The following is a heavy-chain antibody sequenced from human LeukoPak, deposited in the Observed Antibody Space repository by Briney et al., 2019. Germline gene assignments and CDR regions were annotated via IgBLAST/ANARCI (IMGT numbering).Heavy chain of an antibody. D-gene: IGHD3-10*01. J-gene: IGHJ4*02. CDR3: TRPLRGSGSGDRDY. Sequence: GGSLRLSCAASGFTFSGSAMHWVRQASGKGLEWVGRIRSKAISYATAYAASVKGRFTISRDDSKNTAYLQMNSLKTEDTAVYYCTRPLRGSGSGDRDYWGQGTLVTVSS. V-gene: IGHV3-73*01. CDR1: GFTFSGSA. CDR2: IRSKAISYAT.